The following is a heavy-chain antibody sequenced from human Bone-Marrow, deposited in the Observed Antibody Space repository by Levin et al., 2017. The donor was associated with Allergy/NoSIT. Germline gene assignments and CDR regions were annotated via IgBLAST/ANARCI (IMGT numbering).Heavy chain of an antibody. CDR3: ANHRGWSFDS. CDR2: MDFSGIS. CDR1: GASISNYF. Sequence: SETLSLTCSVSGASISNYFWSWIRQAPGKGLEWIGYMDFSGISSYNPSLKSRVSISIDTSKSHLYLRLTSVTAADTAVYYCANHRGWSFDSWGQGTPVTVSS. J-gene: IGHJ4*02. V-gene: IGHV4-4*09. D-gene: IGHD5-12*01.